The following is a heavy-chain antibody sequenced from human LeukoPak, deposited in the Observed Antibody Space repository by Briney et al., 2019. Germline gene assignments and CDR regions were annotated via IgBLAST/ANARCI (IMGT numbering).Heavy chain of an antibody. CDR2: ISYDGSNK. D-gene: IGHD6-19*01. V-gene: IGHV3-30*18. CDR1: GFTFSSYG. CDR3: AKGSMYSSIS. J-gene: IGHJ5*02. Sequence: PGGSLRLSCAASGFTFSSYGMHWVRQAPVKGLEWVAVISYDGSNKYYADSVKGRFTISRDNSKNTLYLQMNSLRAEDTAVYYCAKGSMYSSISWGQGTLVTVSS.